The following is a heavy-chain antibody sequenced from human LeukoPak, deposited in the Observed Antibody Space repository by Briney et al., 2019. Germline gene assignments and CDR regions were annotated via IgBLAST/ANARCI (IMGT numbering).Heavy chain of an antibody. CDR3: AKVGAKQWQDHFDY. D-gene: IGHD6-19*01. J-gene: IGHJ4*02. CDR2: IRYDGSNK. CDR1: GFTFSSYG. Sequence: GGSLRLSCAASGFTFSSYGMHWVRQAPGKGLEWVAFIRYDGSNKYYADSVKGRFTISRDNSKNTLYLQMNSLRAEDTAVYYCAKVGAKQWQDHFDYWGQGTLVTVSS. V-gene: IGHV3-30*02.